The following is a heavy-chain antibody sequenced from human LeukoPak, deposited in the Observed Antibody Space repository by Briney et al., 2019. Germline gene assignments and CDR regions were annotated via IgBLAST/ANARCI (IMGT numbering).Heavy chain of an antibody. CDR3: AKTYCSGGSCYPPAR. CDR2: IRYDGSNK. J-gene: IGHJ4*02. D-gene: IGHD2-15*01. Sequence: PGGSLRLSCAASGFTFSSYGMHWVRQAPGKGLEWVAFIRYDGSNKYYADSVKGRFTISRDNSKNTLYLQMNSLRAEDTAVYYCAKTYCSGGSCYPPARWGQGTLDTVSS. CDR1: GFTFSSYG. V-gene: IGHV3-30*02.